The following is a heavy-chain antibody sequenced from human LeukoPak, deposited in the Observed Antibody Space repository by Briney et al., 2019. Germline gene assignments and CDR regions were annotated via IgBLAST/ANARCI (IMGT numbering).Heavy chain of an antibody. J-gene: IGHJ3*02. D-gene: IGHD3-9*01. Sequence: PGGSLRLSCAASGFTFSPYTMNWVRRAPGKGMEWVSYISSSSDTIYYADSVKGRFTISRDNAKNSLYLQMNSLRVEDTALYYCAREVDRSFDWLPPDAFDIWGQGTMVTVSS. CDR2: ISSSSDTI. CDR1: GFTFSPYT. V-gene: IGHV3-48*04. CDR3: AREVDRSFDWLPPDAFDI.